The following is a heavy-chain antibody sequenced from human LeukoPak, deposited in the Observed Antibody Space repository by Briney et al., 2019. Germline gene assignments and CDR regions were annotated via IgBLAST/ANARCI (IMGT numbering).Heavy chain of an antibody. Sequence: SETLSLTCTVSGGSISSYYWSWIRQPPGKGLEWIGYIYYGGSTNYNPSLKSRVTISVDTSKNQFSLKLSSVTAADTAVYYCARQDTASHAFDIWGQGTMVTVSS. CDR2: IYYGGST. CDR3: ARQDTASHAFDI. D-gene: IGHD5-18*01. V-gene: IGHV4-59*08. J-gene: IGHJ3*02. CDR1: GGSISSYY.